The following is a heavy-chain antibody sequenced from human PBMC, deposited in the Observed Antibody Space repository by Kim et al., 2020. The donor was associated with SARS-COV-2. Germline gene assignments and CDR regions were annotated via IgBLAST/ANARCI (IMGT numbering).Heavy chain of an antibody. CDR2: ISSSSSYI. D-gene: IGHD3-10*01. V-gene: IGHV3-21*04. Sequence: GGSLRLSCAASGFTFSSYSMNWVRQAPGKGLEWVSSISSSSSYIYYADSVKGRFTISRDNAKNSLYLQMNSLRAEDTAVYYCARDQVTMVRGVYYYYGMDVWGQGTTVTVSS. J-gene: IGHJ6*02. CDR3: ARDQVTMVRGVYYYYGMDV. CDR1: GFTFSSYS.